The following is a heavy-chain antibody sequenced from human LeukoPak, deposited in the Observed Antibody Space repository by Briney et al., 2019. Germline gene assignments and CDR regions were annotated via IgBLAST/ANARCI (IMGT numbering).Heavy chain of an antibody. CDR1: GYTFTSYA. CDR2: INAGNGNT. Sequence: ASVKVSCKASGYTFTSYAMHWVRQAPGQRLEGMGWINAGNGNTKYSQKFQGRVTITRDTSASTAYMELSSLRSEDTAVYYCARLEYSSGWYYFDYWGQGTLVTVSS. J-gene: IGHJ4*02. D-gene: IGHD6-19*01. CDR3: ARLEYSSGWYYFDY. V-gene: IGHV1-3*01.